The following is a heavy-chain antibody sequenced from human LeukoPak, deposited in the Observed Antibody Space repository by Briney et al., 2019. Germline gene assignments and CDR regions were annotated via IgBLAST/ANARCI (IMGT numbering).Heavy chain of an antibody. CDR2: IDNDGSDS. V-gene: IGHV3-74*01. Sequence: HPGGSLRLSCAASEFTFTNYWMHWVRQAPGEGLVWDSRIDNDGSDSIYADSVKGRFTISRDNAKNTVYLQMNGLRADDTAVYYCARGGYHHGFDIWGQGTMVTVSS. CDR3: ARGGYHHGFDI. J-gene: IGHJ3*02. CDR1: EFTFTNYW. D-gene: IGHD1-14*01.